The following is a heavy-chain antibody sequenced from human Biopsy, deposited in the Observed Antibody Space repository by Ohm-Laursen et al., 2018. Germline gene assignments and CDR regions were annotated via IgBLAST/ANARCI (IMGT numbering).Heavy chain of an antibody. J-gene: IGHJ2*01. CDR1: GDSISSYY. CDR2: VYYTGST. D-gene: IGHD3-22*01. CDR3: ARDRGYYSDRTVPGYFDL. V-gene: IGHV4-59*01. Sequence: SDTQSLTCTVSGDSISSYYWSWIRQPPGKGLQWIGYVYYTGSTDYNPSLQSRVTISVDTSKNHFSLRLRSVTPADTAIYYCARDRGYYSDRTVPGYFDLWGRGTLVTVSS.